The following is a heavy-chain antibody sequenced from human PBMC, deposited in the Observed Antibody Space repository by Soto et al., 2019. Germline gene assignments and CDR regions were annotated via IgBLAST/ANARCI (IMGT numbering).Heavy chain of an antibody. V-gene: IGHV2-5*02. CDR3: AHRTTTVTWWFDP. D-gene: IGHD4-17*01. CDR1: GFSLTTSGVG. Sequence: QITLKESGPTLVKPTQTLTLTCSFSGFSLTTSGVGVGWIRQPPGKALEWLALIYWVDDKRYSPSLKSRLTNTQDTSKTQVALTMTNMDPADTATYFCAHRTTTVTWWFDPWGQGTLVTVSS. J-gene: IGHJ5*02. CDR2: IYWVDDK.